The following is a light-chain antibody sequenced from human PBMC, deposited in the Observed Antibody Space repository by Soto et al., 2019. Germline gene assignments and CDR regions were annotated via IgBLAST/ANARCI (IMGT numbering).Light chain of an antibody. V-gene: IGKV1-8*01. J-gene: IGKJ5*01. CDR2: AAS. CDR3: QQYYAYPLT. CDR1: QDISSY. Sequence: AIQMTQSPSSFSASTGDRVTITCRASQDISSYLAWYQQKVGKAPKFLISAASSLQRGVPTRFSGGGSGTDFTLTINSLQSEDFATYYCQQYYAYPLTFGQGTRLE.